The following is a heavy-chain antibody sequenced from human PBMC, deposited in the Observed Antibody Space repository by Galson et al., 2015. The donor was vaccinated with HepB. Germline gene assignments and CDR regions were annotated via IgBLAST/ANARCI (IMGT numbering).Heavy chain of an antibody. Sequence: SVKVSCKASGYTFNNYIIAWVRQAPGQGLEWLGLITAYGGNTKFAQSLQGRVTMTTDTSTSTAYMELKSLRPDDTALYYCARVGLTYYYFDYWGQGTLVTVSS. CDR3: ARVGLTYYYFDY. CDR2: ITAYGGNT. J-gene: IGHJ4*02. D-gene: IGHD3/OR15-3a*01. V-gene: IGHV1-18*01. CDR1: GYTFNNYI.